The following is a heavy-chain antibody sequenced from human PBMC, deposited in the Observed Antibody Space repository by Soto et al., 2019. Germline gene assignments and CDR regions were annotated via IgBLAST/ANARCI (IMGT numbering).Heavy chain of an antibody. V-gene: IGHV1-18*03. CDR1: GYTFSSYG. J-gene: IGHJ4*02. D-gene: IGHD6-19*01. CDR2: VSATNGHT. Sequence: QVKLVQSGAELKKPGASVKVSCKASGYTFSSYGMSWVRQAPGQGLEWMGWVSATNGHTNYAQKFQGRVLMTTDTSATTVYMELRSLTSDDMAVYYCARDAWAGYSSGWYNYWGQGTLVTVSS. CDR3: ARDAWAGYSSGWYNY.